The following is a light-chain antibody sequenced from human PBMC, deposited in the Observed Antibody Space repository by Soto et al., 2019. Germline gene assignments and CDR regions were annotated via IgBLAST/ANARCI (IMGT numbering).Light chain of an antibody. CDR2: LAS. V-gene: IGKV3-15*01. Sequence: EIVLTQSPATLSVSPGGRATLSCRASQSVTSNLAWYQQKPGQAPRLLIYLASTRATDVPARFSGSGSGTEFTLTISSLQSEDFAVYDWHHYNTWPITFGRGTKVDIK. J-gene: IGKJ3*01. CDR1: QSVTSN. CDR3: HHYNTWPIT.